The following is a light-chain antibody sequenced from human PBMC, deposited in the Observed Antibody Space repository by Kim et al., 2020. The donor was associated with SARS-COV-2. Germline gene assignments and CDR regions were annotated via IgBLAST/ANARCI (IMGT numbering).Light chain of an antibody. Sequence: LSPGERATLSCRASQSVSIYLAWYQQKPGQPPRLLIYGASNRATGIPARFSGSGSGTDFTLTISSLEPEDFAVYYCQQRSNWPPYTFGQGTKLEI. J-gene: IGKJ2*01. CDR1: QSVSIY. CDR2: GAS. V-gene: IGKV3-11*01. CDR3: QQRSNWPPYT.